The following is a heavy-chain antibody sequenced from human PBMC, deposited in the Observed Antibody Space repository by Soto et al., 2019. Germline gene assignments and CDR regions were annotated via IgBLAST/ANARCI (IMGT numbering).Heavy chain of an antibody. CDR1: GFPFSSFA. CDR3: AKMKAMEIWAYYFDY. CDR2: IFGGGNDP. J-gene: IGHJ4*02. V-gene: IGHV3-23*01. Sequence: GGSLRLSCAASGFPFSSFAMAWVRQAPGKGLEWVSTIFGGGNDPYYADSVKGRLTISRDNSKNTVYLQINSLRAEDTAIYYCAKMKAMEIWAYYFDYWGQGALVTVSS. D-gene: IGHD1-1*01.